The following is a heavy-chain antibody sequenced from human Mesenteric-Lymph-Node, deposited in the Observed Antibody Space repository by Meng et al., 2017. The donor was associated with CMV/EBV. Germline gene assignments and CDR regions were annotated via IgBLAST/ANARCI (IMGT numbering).Heavy chain of an antibody. V-gene: IGHV1-46*01. J-gene: IGHJ4*02. Sequence: GYTFINYYMHWMRQAPGQGLEWMAIINPSDGTTTFAQKFQGRVTLTRDTSTNSVYMELRSLGSEDTAVYYCARDLGRIPVAGTGTDYWGQGTLVTVSS. CDR3: ARDLGRIPVAGTGTDY. CDR1: GYTFINYY. CDR2: INPSDGTT. D-gene: IGHD6-19*01.